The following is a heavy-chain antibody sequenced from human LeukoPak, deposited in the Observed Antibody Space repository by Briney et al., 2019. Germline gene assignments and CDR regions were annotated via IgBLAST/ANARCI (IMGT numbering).Heavy chain of an antibody. V-gene: IGHV3-23*01. CDR2: ISGSGGST. CDR1: GFTFSSYA. CDR3: AKDVNCSDSSGYPYYYYYMDV. D-gene: IGHD3-22*01. J-gene: IGHJ6*03. Sequence: GGCLRLSCAASGFTFSSYAMSWVRQAPGKGLEWVSAISGSGGSTYYADSVKGRFTISRDNSKNTLYLQMNSLRAEDTAVYYCAKDVNCSDSSGYPYYYYYMDVWGKGTTVTVSS.